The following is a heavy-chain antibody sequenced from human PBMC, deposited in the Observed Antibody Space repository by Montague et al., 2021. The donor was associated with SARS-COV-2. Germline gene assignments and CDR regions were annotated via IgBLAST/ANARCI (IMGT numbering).Heavy chain of an antibody. CDR1: GGSISSSNYY. CDR3: ARRGRKLLPVATTIGGFDI. V-gene: IGHV4-39*02. CDR2: IYDSGST. D-gene: IGHD5-12*01. Sequence: SETLSLTCTVSGGSISSSNYYWDWIRQPPGKGLEWIGSIYDSGSTYYNPSLKSRVTIPVDTSKNHFSLKLSSATAADTAVYYCARRGRKLLPVATTIGGFDIWGQGTMVTVSS. J-gene: IGHJ3*02.